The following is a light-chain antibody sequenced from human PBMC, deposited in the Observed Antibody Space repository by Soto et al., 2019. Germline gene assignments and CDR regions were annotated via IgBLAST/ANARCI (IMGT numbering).Light chain of an antibody. CDR1: ESISTN. V-gene: IGKV3-15*01. CDR2: GAS. CDR3: QQYRNWPPMYT. J-gene: IGKJ2*01. Sequence: EGLMTQSPATLSVSPGERVTLSCRASESISTNLAWYQQKPGQAPRLLIYGASTRATGIPARFSGSGSRTEFSHRISRLQSEDSAVYFCQQYRNWPPMYTFGQGTKLQIK.